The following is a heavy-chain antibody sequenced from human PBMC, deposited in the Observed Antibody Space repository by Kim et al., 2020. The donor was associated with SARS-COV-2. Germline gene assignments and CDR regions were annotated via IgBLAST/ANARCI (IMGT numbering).Heavy chain of an antibody. D-gene: IGHD5-12*01. CDR1: GGTFSSYA. CDR2: IIPILGIA. V-gene: IGHV1-69*04. Sequence: SVKVSCKASGGTFSSYAISWVRQAPGQGLEWMGRIIPILGIANYAQKFQGRVTITADKSTSTAYMELSSLRSEDTAVYYCSRLVASDVWGQGTTVTVSS. CDR3: SRLVASDV. J-gene: IGHJ6*02.